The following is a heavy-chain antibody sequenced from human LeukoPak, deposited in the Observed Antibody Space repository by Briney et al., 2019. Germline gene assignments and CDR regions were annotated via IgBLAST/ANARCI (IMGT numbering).Heavy chain of an antibody. Sequence: ASVKVSCKASGYTFTSYGISWVRQAPGQGLEWMGWISAYNGNTNYAQKLQGRVTMTTDTSTSTAYMELRSLRSDDTAVYYCARVTVVTAIGFKQGWTKPGGHYYYYMDVWGKGTTVTVSS. V-gene: IGHV1-18*01. J-gene: IGHJ6*03. CDR2: ISAYNGNT. D-gene: IGHD2-21*02. CDR1: GYTFTSYG. CDR3: ARVTVVTAIGFKQGWTKPGGHYYYYMDV.